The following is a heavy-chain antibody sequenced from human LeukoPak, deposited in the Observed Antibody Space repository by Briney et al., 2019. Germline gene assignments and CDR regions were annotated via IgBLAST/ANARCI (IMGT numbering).Heavy chain of an antibody. J-gene: IGHJ5*02. CDR1: GGSFSGYY. Sequence: SETLSLTCAVYGGSFSGYYWSWIRQPPGKGLEWIGEINHSGSTNYNPSLKSRVTISVDTSKNQFSLKLSSVTAADTAVYYCARGPRRIVVVPAASLFDPWGQGTLVTVSS. CDR2: INHSGST. D-gene: IGHD2-2*01. CDR3: ARGPRRIVVVPAASLFDP. V-gene: IGHV4-34*01.